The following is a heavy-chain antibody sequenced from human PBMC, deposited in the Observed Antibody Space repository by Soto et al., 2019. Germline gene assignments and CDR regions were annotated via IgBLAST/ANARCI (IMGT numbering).Heavy chain of an antibody. V-gene: IGHV3-15*07. CDR1: GFTFSNAW. Sequence: GGSLRLSCAASGFTFSNAWTNWVRQAPGKGLEWVGRIKSKTDGGTTDYAAPVKGRFTISRDDSKNTLYLQMNSLRAEDTAVYYCARLITAAGTDYWGQGALVTVSS. J-gene: IGHJ4*02. CDR2: IKSKTDGGTT. CDR3: ARLITAAGTDY. D-gene: IGHD6-13*01.